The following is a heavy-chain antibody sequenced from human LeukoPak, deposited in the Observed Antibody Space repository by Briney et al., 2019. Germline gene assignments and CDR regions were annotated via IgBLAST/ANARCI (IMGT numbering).Heavy chain of an antibody. CDR1: GYTFTSYY. CDR3: ARGRFVLDYYRFDY. D-gene: IGHD3-22*01. CDR2: FNPSGGGT. J-gene: IGHJ4*02. V-gene: IGHV1-46*01. Sequence: ASVKVSCKASGYTFTSYYMHWVRQAPGQGLEWVGMFNPSGGGTTYAQKFQGRVTMTRDTSTSTVYMELSSPRSEDTAVYYCARGRFVLDYYRFDYWGQGTLVTVSS.